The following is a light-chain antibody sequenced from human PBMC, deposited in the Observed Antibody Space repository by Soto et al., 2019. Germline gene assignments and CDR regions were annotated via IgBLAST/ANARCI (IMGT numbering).Light chain of an antibody. CDR3: NSYTSSSAVV. V-gene: IGLV2-14*03. Sequence: QSVLTQPPSVSGSPGQSITISCTGSSYDIGAYYYVSWYQQHPGNAPKLLVYDVTNRPSGVSDRFSGSKSGNTASLDISGLQAEDEADYYCNSYTSSSAVVFGGGTQVTVL. J-gene: IGLJ2*01. CDR2: DVT. CDR1: SYDIGAYYY.